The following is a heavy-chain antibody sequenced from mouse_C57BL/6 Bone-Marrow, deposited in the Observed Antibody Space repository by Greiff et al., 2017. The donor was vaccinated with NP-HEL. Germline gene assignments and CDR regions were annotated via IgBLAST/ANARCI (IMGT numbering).Heavy chain of an antibody. CDR1: GFNIKDDY. D-gene: IGHD1-1*01. CDR3: TTPSTLVPYYFDY. V-gene: IGHV14-4*01. Sequence: VQLKESGAELVRPGASVKLSCTASGFNIKDDYMHWVKQRPEQGLEWIGWIDPENGDTEYAAKFQGKATITADTSSNTASLQLSSLTSEDPAVYYCTTPSTLVPYYFDYWGQGTTLTVSS. CDR2: IDPENGDT. J-gene: IGHJ2*01.